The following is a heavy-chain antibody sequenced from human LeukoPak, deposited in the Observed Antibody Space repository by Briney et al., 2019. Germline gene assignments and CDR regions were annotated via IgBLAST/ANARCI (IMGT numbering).Heavy chain of an antibody. Sequence: GGSLRLSCGASGITFSSYTMNWVRRAPGKGLEWVSSISATSTYIYYADSVRGRFTISRDNAKNSLYLQMNSLRAEDTAVYFCARAREMGSSWPTDYWGQGTLVTVS. J-gene: IGHJ4*02. V-gene: IGHV3-21*01. CDR2: ISATSTYI. CDR3: ARAREMGSSWPTDY. CDR1: GITFSSYT. D-gene: IGHD6-13*01.